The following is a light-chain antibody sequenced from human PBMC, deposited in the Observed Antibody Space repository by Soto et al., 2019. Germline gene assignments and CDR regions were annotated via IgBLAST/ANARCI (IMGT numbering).Light chain of an antibody. CDR3: LQDYNYPPT. J-gene: IGKJ1*01. CDR2: EAS. V-gene: IGKV1-6*01. Sequence: IQMTQSPSSLSASVVDRVTITCRASQGIRHYLAWYQQKPGKVPKLLIYEASNLQSGVPSRFRGSGSGTDFTLTISSLQPEDFETYYCLQDYNYPPTFGQGTKVDIK. CDR1: QGIRHY.